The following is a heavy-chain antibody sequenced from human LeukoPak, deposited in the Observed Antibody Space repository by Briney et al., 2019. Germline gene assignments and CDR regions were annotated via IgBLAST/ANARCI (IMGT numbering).Heavy chain of an antibody. D-gene: IGHD4-23*01. J-gene: IGHJ4*02. Sequence: PLASVKVSCKASGYTFTGYYMHWVRQAPGQGLEWMGWINPNSGGTNYAQKFQGRVTMTRDTSISTAYMELSRLRSDDTAVYYCARAVGLRWPRLGYYFDYWGQGTLVTVSS. CDR3: ARAVGLRWPRLGYYFDY. CDR1: GYTFTGYY. V-gene: IGHV1-2*02. CDR2: INPNSGGT.